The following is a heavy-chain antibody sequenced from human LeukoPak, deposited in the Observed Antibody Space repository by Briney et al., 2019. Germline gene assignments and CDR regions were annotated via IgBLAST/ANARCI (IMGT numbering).Heavy chain of an antibody. Sequence: KPSETLSLTCNVSGGSIGGHTFYWDWIRQPPGKGLEWIATIYYNGNTFYNPSLKSRVAISIGMSKSQFSLHLSSVTAADTAIYYCARLTALAGHRGAFDIWGPGTMVTVSP. CDR1: GGSIGGHTFY. V-gene: IGHV4-39*01. CDR2: IYYNGNT. D-gene: IGHD6-19*01. J-gene: IGHJ3*02. CDR3: ARLTALAGHRGAFDI.